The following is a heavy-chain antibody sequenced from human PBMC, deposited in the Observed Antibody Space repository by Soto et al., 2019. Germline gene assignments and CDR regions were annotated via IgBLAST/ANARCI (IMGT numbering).Heavy chain of an antibody. J-gene: IGHJ4*02. Sequence: PXGSLILSCAASGCTFSGSAMHWVRQASGKGLEWVGHIRNKANSYATAYAASVKGRFTISRDDSKNTAYLQMNSLKTEDTAVYYCTRRRGYSSGWYYFDSWGQGTLVTVSS. D-gene: IGHD6-19*01. CDR1: GCTFSGSA. CDR2: IRNKANSYAT. CDR3: TRRRGYSSGWYYFDS. V-gene: IGHV3-73*01.